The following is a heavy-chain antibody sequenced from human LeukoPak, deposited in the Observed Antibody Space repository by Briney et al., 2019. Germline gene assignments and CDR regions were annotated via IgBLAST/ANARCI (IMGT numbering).Heavy chain of an antibody. V-gene: IGHV3-13*01. CDR2: IGHAGDT. Sequence: GESLKISCAASGFAFSSYDMHWVRQVSGKGLEWVSAIGHAGDTYYADPLKGRFTISREDAKNYFFLQMNSLRAGDTAVYFCAALGDSIYWGQGTLVTVSS. D-gene: IGHD1-26*01. CDR1: GFAFSSYD. J-gene: IGHJ4*02. CDR3: AALGDSIY.